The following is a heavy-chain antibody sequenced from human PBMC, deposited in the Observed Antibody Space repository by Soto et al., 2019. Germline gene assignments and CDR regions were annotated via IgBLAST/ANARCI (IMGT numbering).Heavy chain of an antibody. CDR1: GYTFTSYG. J-gene: IGHJ6*02. D-gene: IGHD6-19*01. Sequence: QVQLVQSGAEVKKSGASVKISCKASGYTFTSYGISWVRQAPGQGLEWMGWISAYNGNTNYAQKLQGRVTMTTDTSTSTAYMELRSLRSDDTAVYYCARDGVLDIAVAGYYYYYGMDVWGQGTTVTVSS. V-gene: IGHV1-18*01. CDR3: ARDGVLDIAVAGYYYYYGMDV. CDR2: ISAYNGNT.